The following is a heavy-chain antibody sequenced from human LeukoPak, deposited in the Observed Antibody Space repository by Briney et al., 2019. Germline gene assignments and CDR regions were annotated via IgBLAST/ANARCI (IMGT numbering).Heavy chain of an antibody. CDR3: ARLEQLDAFDY. CDR1: GGSISTNTHY. V-gene: IGHV4-39*01. CDR2: IYYTGST. D-gene: IGHD6-13*01. J-gene: IGHJ4*02. Sequence: SETLSLTCTVSGGSISTNTHYWSWIRQPPGKGLEWIGSIYYTGSTYSNPSLKSRVTTSVDTSKNQLSLKLTSVTAADTAVYYCARLEQLDAFDYWGQGTLVTVPS.